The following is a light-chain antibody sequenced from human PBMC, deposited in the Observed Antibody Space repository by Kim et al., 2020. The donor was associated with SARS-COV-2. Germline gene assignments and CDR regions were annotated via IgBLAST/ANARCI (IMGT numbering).Light chain of an antibody. V-gene: IGKV6-21*01. Sequence: SVTPKEKVTITYRASEHIGSSLHWYQQKPDQSPKVLIKYASQSFSGVPSRFSGSGSGTDFTLTINGLEPEDAATYYCHQSSTLPYSFGQGTKLEI. CDR1: EHIGSS. J-gene: IGKJ2*03. CDR2: YAS. CDR3: HQSSTLPYS.